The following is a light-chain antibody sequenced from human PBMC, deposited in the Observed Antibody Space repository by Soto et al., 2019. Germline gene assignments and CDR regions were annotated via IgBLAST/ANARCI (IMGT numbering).Light chain of an antibody. CDR2: DVS. CDR1: SSDVGSYNY. CDR3: SSYTSSSTVV. V-gene: IGLV2-14*01. J-gene: IGLJ2*01. Sequence: QSALTQPASVSGSPGQSITISCTGTSSDVGSYNYVSWYQQHPGKAPKLMIYDVSNRPSGASDRFSGSKSGNTASLTISGLQAEDEADYYCSSYTSSSTVVFGGGTKVTVL.